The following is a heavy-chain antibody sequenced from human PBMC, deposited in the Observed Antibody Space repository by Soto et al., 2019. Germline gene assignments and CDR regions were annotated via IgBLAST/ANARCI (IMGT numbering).Heavy chain of an antibody. D-gene: IGHD1-7*01. CDR1: GGSFSGYY. CDR3: ARHLELSEDWFDP. V-gene: IGHV4-34*01. J-gene: IGHJ5*02. CDR2: INHSGST. Sequence: SETLSLTCAVYGGSFSGYYWSWIRQPPGKGLEWIGEINHSGSTNYNPSLKSRVTISVDTSKNQFSLKLSSVAAADTAVYYCARHLELSEDWFDPWDQGTLVTVSS.